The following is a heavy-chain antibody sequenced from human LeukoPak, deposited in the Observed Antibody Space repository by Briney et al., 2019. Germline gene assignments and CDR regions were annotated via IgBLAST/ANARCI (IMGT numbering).Heavy chain of an antibody. J-gene: IGHJ5*02. CDR3: ARRYCSSTSCYLGGYWFDP. V-gene: IGHV1-18*01. D-gene: IGHD2-2*01. Sequence: ASVKVSCKASGYTFTSYGISWVRQAPGQGLAWMGWISAYNGNTNYAQKLQGRVTMTTDTSTSTAYMELRSLRSDDTAVYYCARRYCSSTSCYLGGYWFDPWGQGTLVTVSS. CDR1: GYTFTSYG. CDR2: ISAYNGNT.